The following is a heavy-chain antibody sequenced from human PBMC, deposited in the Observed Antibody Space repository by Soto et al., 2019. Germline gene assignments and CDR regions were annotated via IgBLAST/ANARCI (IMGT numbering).Heavy chain of an antibody. CDR2: ISGSGGST. CDR3: AKDPGEIVVVPAAHDY. V-gene: IGHV3-23*01. J-gene: IGHJ4*02. D-gene: IGHD2-2*01. CDR1: GFTFSSYA. Sequence: EVQLLESGGGLVQPGGSLRLSCAASGFTFSSYAMSWVRQAPGKGLEWVSAISGSGGSTYYADSVKGRFTISRDNSKNTLYLQMNSLRAEDTAVYYCAKDPGEIVVVPAAHDYWGQGTLVTVSS.